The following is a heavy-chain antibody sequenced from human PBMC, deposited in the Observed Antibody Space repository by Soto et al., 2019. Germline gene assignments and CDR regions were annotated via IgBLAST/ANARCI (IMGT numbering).Heavy chain of an antibody. Sequence: QVQLQESGPGLVKPSGTLSLTCAVSGGSISSSNWWSWVRQPPGKGLEWIGEIYHSGSTNYNPSLKSRVTISVDKSKNQFSLKLSSVTAADTAVYYCASSRVLEWLLYGGDYYYGMDVWGQGTTVTVSS. D-gene: IGHD3-3*01. J-gene: IGHJ6*02. CDR3: ASSRVLEWLLYGGDYYYGMDV. CDR2: IYHSGST. V-gene: IGHV4-4*02. CDR1: GGSISSSNW.